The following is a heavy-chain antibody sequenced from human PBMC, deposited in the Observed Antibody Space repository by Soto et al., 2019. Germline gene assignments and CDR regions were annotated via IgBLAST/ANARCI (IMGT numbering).Heavy chain of an antibody. Sequence: ASVKVSCKASGYTFTSYGISWVRQAPGQGLEWMGWISAYNGNTNYAQKLQGRVTMTTDTSTSTAYMELRSLRSDDTAVYYCARVYRYCSSTSCYNWFDPWGQGTLVTVSS. CDR3: ARVYRYCSSTSCYNWFDP. D-gene: IGHD2-2*01. CDR2: ISAYNGNT. J-gene: IGHJ5*02. CDR1: GYTFTSYG. V-gene: IGHV1-18*01.